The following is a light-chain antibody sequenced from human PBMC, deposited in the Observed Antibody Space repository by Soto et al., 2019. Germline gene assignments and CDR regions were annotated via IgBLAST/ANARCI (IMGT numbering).Light chain of an antibody. CDR2: SNN. Sequence: QSVLTQPPSASGTPGQRVTISCSGGSSNIGSNTVNWYQQLPGTAPKLLIYSNNQRPSGVPDRFSGSKSGTSASLAISGLQSEDEADYYCAAWDDSLNGLFGTGTKVTVL. V-gene: IGLV1-44*01. J-gene: IGLJ1*01. CDR3: AAWDDSLNGL. CDR1: SSNIGSNT.